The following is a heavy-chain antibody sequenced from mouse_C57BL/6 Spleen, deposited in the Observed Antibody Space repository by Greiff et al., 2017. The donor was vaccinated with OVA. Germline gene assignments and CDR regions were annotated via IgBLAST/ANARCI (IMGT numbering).Heavy chain of an antibody. CDR1: GYTFTSYW. Sequence: QVHVKQPGAELVKPGASVKLSCKASGYTFTSYWMQWVKQRPGQGLEWIGEIDPSDSYTNYNQKFKGKATLTVDTSSSTAYMQLSSLTSEDSAVYYCARAPITTVAATKDYWGQGTTLTVSS. V-gene: IGHV1-50*01. D-gene: IGHD1-1*01. CDR2: IDPSDSYT. CDR3: ARAPITTVAATKDY. J-gene: IGHJ2*01.